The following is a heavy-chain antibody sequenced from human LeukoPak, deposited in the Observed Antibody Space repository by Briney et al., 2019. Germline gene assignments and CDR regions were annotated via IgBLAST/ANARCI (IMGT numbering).Heavy chain of an antibody. CDR2: IWYDGSNK. Sequence: GGSLRLSCAASGFTFSSYGMHWVRQAPGKGLEWVAVIWYDGSNKYYADSVKGRFTISRDNSKNTLYLQMNSLRAEDTAVYYCERDPLWGIAGGDCPFDYWGQGTLVNVPS. CDR1: GFTFSSYG. D-gene: IGHD2-21*02. J-gene: IGHJ4*02. V-gene: IGHV3-33*01. CDR3: ERDPLWGIAGGDCPFDY.